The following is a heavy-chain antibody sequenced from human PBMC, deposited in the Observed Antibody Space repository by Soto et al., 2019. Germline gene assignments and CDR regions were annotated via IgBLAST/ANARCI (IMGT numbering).Heavy chain of an antibody. D-gene: IGHD2-15*01. Sequence: SETLSLTCAVSGDSVSSNKWWGWVRQSPGKGLEWIADMLHGGTTSYSPSLESRVTLSIDKSKNQFSLRLNSVTVADTAVYYCARDLGGWPNYWGQGTLVTVSS. V-gene: IGHV4-4*02. CDR3: ARDLGGWPNY. CDR1: GDSVSSNKW. CDR2: MLHGGTT. J-gene: IGHJ4*02.